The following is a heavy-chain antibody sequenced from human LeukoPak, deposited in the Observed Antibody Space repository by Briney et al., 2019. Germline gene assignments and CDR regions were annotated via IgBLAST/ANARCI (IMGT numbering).Heavy chain of an antibody. Sequence: PSQTLSLTCVVSGDSISSGAYSWSWIRQPPGKGLEWIGHIFHTGSTFYNPSLKSRVTISVDISKNQFSLRLSSVTAADTAVYYCARELWFANAPGSWLDPWGQGTLVTVSS. D-gene: IGHD3-10*01. CDR3: ARELWFANAPGSWLDP. CDR2: IFHTGST. J-gene: IGHJ5*02. V-gene: IGHV4-30-2*01. CDR1: GDSISSGAYS.